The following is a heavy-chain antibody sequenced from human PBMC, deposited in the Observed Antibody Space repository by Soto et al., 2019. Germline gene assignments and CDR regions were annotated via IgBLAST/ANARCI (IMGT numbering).Heavy chain of an antibody. CDR1: GFIFSNYG. V-gene: IGHV3-30*03. CDR3: AIGRVADSPLDH. CDR2: ISYDGSDI. D-gene: IGHD2-15*01. Sequence: QVQLVESGGGVVQPGRSLRLSCVGSGFIFSNYGMHWVRQAPGKGLEWVAFISYDGSDILYADSVKGRFTISRDNSKSTLFLHMNRPTAADTAVYFCAIGRVADSPLDHWGQGTLVTVSS. J-gene: IGHJ4*02.